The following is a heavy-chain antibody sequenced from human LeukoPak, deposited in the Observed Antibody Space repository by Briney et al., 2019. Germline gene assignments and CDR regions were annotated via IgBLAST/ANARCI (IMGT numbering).Heavy chain of an antibody. V-gene: IGHV4-30-4*01. CDR2: IYYSGST. D-gene: IGHD3-22*01. J-gene: IGHJ4*02. CDR3: ARGLDSSVPPGY. CDR1: GGSISSGDYY. Sequence: SETLSLTCTVSGGSISSGDYYWSWIRQPPGKGLEWIGYIYYSGSTYYNPSPKSRVTISVDTSKNQFSLKLSSVTAADTAVYYCARGLDSSVPPGYWGQGTLVTVSS.